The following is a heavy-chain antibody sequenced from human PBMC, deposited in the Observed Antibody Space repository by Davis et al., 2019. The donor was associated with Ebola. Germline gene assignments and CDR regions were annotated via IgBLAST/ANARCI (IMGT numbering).Heavy chain of an antibody. CDR1: GFTFSSYG. Sequence: PGGSLRLSCAASGFTFSSYGMHWVRQAPGKGLEWVANIKQDGSEKYYVDSVKGRFTISRDNTKNSLYLQMNSLRAEDTAVYFCARGVAVGGFYFDYWGQGTLVTVSS. CDR2: IKQDGSEK. J-gene: IGHJ4*02. CDR3: ARGVAVGGFYFDY. D-gene: IGHD6-19*01. V-gene: IGHV3-7*03.